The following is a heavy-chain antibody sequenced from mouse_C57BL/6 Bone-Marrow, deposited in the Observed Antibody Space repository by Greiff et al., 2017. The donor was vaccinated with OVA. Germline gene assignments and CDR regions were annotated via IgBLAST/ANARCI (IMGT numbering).Heavy chain of an antibody. Sequence: EVQLQQSGPELVKPGASVKISRKASGYSFTDYNMNWVKQSNGKSLEWIGVINPNYGTTSYNHKFKGKATLTVDQSSSTAYMQLNSLTSEDSAVYYCAFYYGSSYRYFDVWGTGTTVTVSS. CDR2: INPNYGTT. CDR1: GYSFTDYN. J-gene: IGHJ1*03. CDR3: AFYYGSSYRYFDV. D-gene: IGHD1-1*01. V-gene: IGHV1-39*01.